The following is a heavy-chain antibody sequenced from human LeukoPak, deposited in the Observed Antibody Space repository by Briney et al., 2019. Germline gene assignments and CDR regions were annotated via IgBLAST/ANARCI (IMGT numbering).Heavy chain of an antibody. CDR2: ISSSSSYI. J-gene: IGHJ4*02. CDR1: RITFSNYA. V-gene: IGHV3-21*01. CDR3: ARNSGSPTYYFDY. Sequence: GGSLRLSCAASRITFSNYAVNWVRQAPGKGLEWVSSISSSSSYIYYADSVKGRFTISRDNAKNSLYLQMNSLRAEDTAVYYCARNSGSPTYYFDYWGQGTLVTVSS. D-gene: IGHD1-26*01.